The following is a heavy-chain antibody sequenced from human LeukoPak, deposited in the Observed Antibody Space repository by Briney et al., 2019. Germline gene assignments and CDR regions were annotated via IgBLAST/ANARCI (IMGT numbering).Heavy chain of an antibody. CDR1: GYTFTGYY. D-gene: IGHD1-26*01. Sequence: ASVNVSCKASGYTFTGYYMHWVRQAPGQGLEWMGWINPNSGGTNYAQKFQGWVTMTRDTSISTAYMELSSLRSEDTAVYYCAAIVGATTFDYWGQGTLVTVSS. J-gene: IGHJ4*02. CDR2: INPNSGGT. V-gene: IGHV1-2*04. CDR3: AAIVGATTFDY.